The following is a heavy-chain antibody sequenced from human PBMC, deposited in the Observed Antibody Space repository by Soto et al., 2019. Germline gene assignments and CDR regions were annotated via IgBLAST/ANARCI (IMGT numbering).Heavy chain of an antibody. CDR3: ARQEGRTSGSYFNWFDP. CDR2: ISYSGST. Sequence: SETLSLTCTVSGGSISSYYWSWIRQPPGKGLEWIGYISYSGSTNYNPSLKSRVTISLDTSKNQFSLKLSSVTAADTAVYFCARQEGRTSGSYFNWFDPWGQGTLVTVSS. D-gene: IGHD1-26*01. CDR1: GGSISSYY. J-gene: IGHJ5*02. V-gene: IGHV4-59*01.